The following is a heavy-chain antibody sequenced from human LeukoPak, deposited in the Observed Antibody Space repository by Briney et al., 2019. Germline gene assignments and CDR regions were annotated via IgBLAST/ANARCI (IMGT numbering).Heavy chain of an antibody. Sequence: GASVKVSCKASGYTFTSYGISWVRQAPGQGLEWMGWISAYTGNTNSAQKLQGRVTMTTDTSTSTAYMELRSLRSDDTAVYYCARRDSGSYYFYAFDIWGQGTMVTVSS. CDR2: ISAYTGNT. J-gene: IGHJ3*02. CDR3: ARRDSGSYYFYAFDI. V-gene: IGHV1-18*01. CDR1: GYTFTSYG. D-gene: IGHD1-26*01.